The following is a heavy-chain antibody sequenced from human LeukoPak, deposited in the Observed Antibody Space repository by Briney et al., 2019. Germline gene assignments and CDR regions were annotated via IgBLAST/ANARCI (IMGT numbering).Heavy chain of an antibody. J-gene: IGHJ6*03. CDR3: ARVGRSSGYLYYYYYMDV. V-gene: IGHV3-74*01. D-gene: IGHD3-22*01. CDR1: GFTFSSYW. CDR2: VNSDGGST. Sequence: GGSLRLSCAASGFTFSSYWMHWVRQAPGKGLVWVSRVNSDGGSTTYADSVKGRFTISRDNAKNSLYLQMNSLRAEDTAVYYCARVGRSSGYLYYYYYMDVWGKGTTVTVSS.